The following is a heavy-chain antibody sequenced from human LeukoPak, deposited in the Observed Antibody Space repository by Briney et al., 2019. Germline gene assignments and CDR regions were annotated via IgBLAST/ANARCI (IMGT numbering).Heavy chain of an antibody. CDR2: ISYDGSNK. D-gene: IGHD6-19*01. CDR3: AKDLKSSGWIDY. CDR1: GFTFSSYG. Sequence: GGSLRLSCAASGFTFSSYGMHWVRQAPGKGLEWVAVISYDGSNKYYADSVKGRFTISRDNSKNTLYLQMNSLRAEDTAVYYCAKDLKSSGWIDYWGQGTLVTVSS. J-gene: IGHJ4*02. V-gene: IGHV3-30*18.